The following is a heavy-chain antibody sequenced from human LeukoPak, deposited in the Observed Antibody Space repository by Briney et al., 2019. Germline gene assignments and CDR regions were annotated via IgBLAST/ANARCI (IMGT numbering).Heavy chain of an antibody. Sequence: PSETLSLTCTASGGSISSYYWSWIRQPPGKGLEWIGYIYYSGSTNYNPSLKSRVTISVDTSKNQFSLKLSSVTAADTAVYYCARELRYSSGWYEGWFDPWGQGTLVTVSS. CDR1: GGSISSYY. CDR2: IYYSGST. CDR3: ARELRYSSGWYEGWFDP. J-gene: IGHJ5*02. D-gene: IGHD6-19*01. V-gene: IGHV4-59*01.